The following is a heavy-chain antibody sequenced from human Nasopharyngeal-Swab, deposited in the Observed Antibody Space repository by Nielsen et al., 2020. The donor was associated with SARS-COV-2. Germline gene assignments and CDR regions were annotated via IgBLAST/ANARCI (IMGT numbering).Heavy chain of an antibody. CDR2: ISSSSSYI. CDR3: ARDPRYGGYLYYYYGMDV. CDR1: GFSFSSYS. J-gene: IGHJ6*02. Sequence: ESLKISCAASGFSFSSYSMNWVRQAPGKGLEWVSSISSSSSYIYYADSVKGRSTISRDNAKNSLYLQMNSLRAEDTAVYYCARDPRYGGYLYYYYGMDVWGQGTTVTVSS. D-gene: IGHD5-12*01. V-gene: IGHV3-21*01.